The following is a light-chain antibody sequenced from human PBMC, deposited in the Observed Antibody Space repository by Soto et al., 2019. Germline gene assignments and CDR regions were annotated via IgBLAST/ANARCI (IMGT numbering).Light chain of an antibody. V-gene: IGLV2-8*01. CDR1: SSDVGGSRY. J-gene: IGLJ2*01. Sequence: QSVLTQPPSASGSPGQSVTISCAGTSSDVGGSRYVSWYQQHPGKAPKLMIHEVNRRPSGVPDRFSGSKSGNTASLTVSGLQPEDEAVYYCSSHAGSNTLIFGGGTQLTVL. CDR2: EVN. CDR3: SSHAGSNTLI.